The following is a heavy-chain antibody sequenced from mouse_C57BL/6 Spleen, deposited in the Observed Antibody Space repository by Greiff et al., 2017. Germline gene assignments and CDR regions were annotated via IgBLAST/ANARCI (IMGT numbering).Heavy chain of an antibody. Sequence: DVKLVESGGGLVQPGGSLSLSCAASGFTFTDYYMSWVRQPPGKALEWLGFIRNKANGYTTEYSASVKGRFTISRDNSQSILYLQMNALRAEDSATYYCARYDDGYYGVAYWGQGTLVTVSA. CDR2: IRNKANGYTT. CDR1: GFTFTDYY. CDR3: ARYDDGYYGVAY. D-gene: IGHD2-3*01. J-gene: IGHJ3*01. V-gene: IGHV7-3*01.